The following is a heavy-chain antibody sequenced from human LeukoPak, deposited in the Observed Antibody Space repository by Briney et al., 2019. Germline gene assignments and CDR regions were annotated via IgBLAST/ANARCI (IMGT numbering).Heavy chain of an antibody. V-gene: IGHV4-59*12. J-gene: IGHJ4*02. CDR1: GDSISNYY. CDR3: ARDPRFSPFDN. Sequence: PSETLSLTCTVSGDSISNYYWSWVRQPPGKGLEWIGYIYHTGTSNYNPSLKSRVTFSIDTSKNQFSLKLSSVTAADTAVYYCARDPRFSPFDNWGQGTLVTVSS. CDR2: IYHTGTS.